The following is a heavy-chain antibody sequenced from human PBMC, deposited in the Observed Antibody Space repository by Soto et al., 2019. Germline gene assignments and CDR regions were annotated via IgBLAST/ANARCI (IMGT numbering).Heavy chain of an antibody. D-gene: IGHD2-15*01. CDR1: GFTLSDHY. Sequence: EVQLVESGGGLVQPGGSLRLSCAASGFTLSDHYMDWVRQAPGKGLEWVGRTRNKASSYTTEYAASVKGRFTISRDDSKSSLYLQMNSLKTEDTAVYYCARANVAVGENWGQGTLVTVSS. V-gene: IGHV3-72*01. CDR2: TRNKASSYTT. CDR3: ARANVAVGEN. J-gene: IGHJ4*02.